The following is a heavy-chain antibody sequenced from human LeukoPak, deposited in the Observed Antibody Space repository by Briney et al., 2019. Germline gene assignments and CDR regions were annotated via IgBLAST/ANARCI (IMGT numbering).Heavy chain of an antibody. CDR2: ISAYNGNT. CDR3: ARSTPHFLEWLLSPYYFDY. J-gene: IGHJ4*02. V-gene: IGHV1-18*01. D-gene: IGHD3-3*01. Sequence: ASVKVSCKASGYTFTSYGISWVRQAPGQGLEWMGWISAYNGNTNYAQKLQGRVTMTTDTSTSTAYMELRSLRSDDTAVYYCARSTPHFLEWLLSPYYFDYWGQGTLVTVSS. CDR1: GYTFTSYG.